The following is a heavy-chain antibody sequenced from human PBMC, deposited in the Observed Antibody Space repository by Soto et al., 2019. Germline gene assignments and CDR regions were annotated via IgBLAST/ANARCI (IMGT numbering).Heavy chain of an antibody. CDR3: ARGWGEYSSYPLDY. V-gene: IGHV3-21*01. CDR1: GFTFSSYS. CDR2: ISSSSSYI. D-gene: IGHD6-6*01. Sequence: EVQLVESGGGLVKPGGSLRLSCAASGFTFSSYSMNWVRQAPGKGLEWVSSISSSSSYIYYADSVKGRFTISRDNTKNSLYLQMNSLRAEDTAVYYCARGWGEYSSYPLDYWGQGTLVTVSS. J-gene: IGHJ4*02.